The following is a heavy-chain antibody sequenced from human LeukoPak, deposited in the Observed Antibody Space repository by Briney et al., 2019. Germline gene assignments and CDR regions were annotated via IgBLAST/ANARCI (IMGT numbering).Heavy chain of an antibody. CDR3: ARKPSYLNWFDP. CDR1: GFTFTNYA. CDR2: IGASGENT. V-gene: IGHV3-23*01. J-gene: IGHJ5*02. Sequence: GGSLRLSCSASGFTFTNYAMTWVRQAPGKGLEWVSAIGASGENTFYVDSVKGRFTISRDNSKNTLHLQMNSLRVEDTAVYYCARKPSYLNWFDPWGQGTLVTVSS.